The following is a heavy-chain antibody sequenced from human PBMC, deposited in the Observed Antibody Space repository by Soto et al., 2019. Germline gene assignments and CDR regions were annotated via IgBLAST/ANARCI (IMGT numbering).Heavy chain of an antibody. Sequence: PGGSLRLSCKGSGFTFRDHAISWVRQAPGKGLQWVGFMRAKAFGGTTEYATFVKGRFTISRDDSKSVAYLQMNSLETEDTAVYYCTREGAYTSPPYYYFYAMDVWGQGTRVTVSS. CDR2: MRAKAFGGTT. J-gene: IGHJ6*01. D-gene: IGHD2-2*01. V-gene: IGHV3-49*04. CDR3: TREGAYTSPPYYYFYAMDV. CDR1: GFTFRDHA.